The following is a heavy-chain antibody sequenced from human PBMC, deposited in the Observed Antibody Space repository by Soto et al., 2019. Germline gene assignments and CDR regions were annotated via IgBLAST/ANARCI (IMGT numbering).Heavy chain of an antibody. D-gene: IGHD6-19*01. CDR2: ISGSGGST. CDR3: ARDLPPAAGSGWYGGDAFDI. CDR1: GFTFSSYA. J-gene: IGHJ3*02. Sequence: EVQLLESGGGLVQPGGSLRLSCAASGFTFSSYAMSWVRQAPGKGLEWVSAISGSGGSTYYADSVKGRFTISRDNAKNSLYLQMNSLRAEDTAVYYCARDLPPAAGSGWYGGDAFDIWGQGTMVTVSS. V-gene: IGHV3-23*01.